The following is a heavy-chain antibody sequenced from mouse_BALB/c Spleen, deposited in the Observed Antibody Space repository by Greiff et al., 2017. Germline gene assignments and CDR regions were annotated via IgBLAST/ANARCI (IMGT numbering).Heavy chain of an antibody. CDR3: ARGVRLRSYAMDY. J-gene: IGHJ4*01. Sequence: VQLVESGPGLVAPSQSLSITCTVSGFSLTGYGVNWVRQPPGKGLEWLGMIWGDGSTDYNSALKSRLSISKDNSKSQVFLKMNSLQTDDTARYYCARGVRLRSYAMDYWGQGTSVTVSS. V-gene: IGHV2-6-7*01. CDR1: GFSLTGYG. D-gene: IGHD3-2*02. CDR2: IWGDGST.